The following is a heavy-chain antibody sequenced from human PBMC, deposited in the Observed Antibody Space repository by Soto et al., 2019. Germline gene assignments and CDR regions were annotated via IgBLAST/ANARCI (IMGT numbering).Heavy chain of an antibody. J-gene: IGHJ3*02. CDR3: ARPSSDTAMVTDAFDI. D-gene: IGHD5-18*01. CDR1: GYSFTSYW. CDR2: IYPGDSDT. Sequence: TGESLKISCKGSGYSFTSYWIGWVRQMPGKGLERMGIIYPGDSDTRYSPYFQGQVTISADKSISTAYLQWSSLKASDTAMYYCARPSSDTAMVTDAFDIWGQGTMVTVSS. V-gene: IGHV5-51*01.